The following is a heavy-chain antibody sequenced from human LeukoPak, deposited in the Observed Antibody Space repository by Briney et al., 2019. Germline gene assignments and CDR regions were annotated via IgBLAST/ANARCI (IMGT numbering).Heavy chain of an antibody. J-gene: IGHJ4*02. D-gene: IGHD7-27*01. CDR1: GGSFSGYY. CDR2: INHSGST. Sequence: PSETLSLTCAVYGGSFSGYYWSWIRQPPGKGLEWIGEINHSGSTNYNPSLKSRVTISVDTPKNQFSLKLSSVTAADTAVYYCARRLGNRRGFDYWGQGTLVTVSS. V-gene: IGHV4-34*01. CDR3: ARRLGNRRGFDY.